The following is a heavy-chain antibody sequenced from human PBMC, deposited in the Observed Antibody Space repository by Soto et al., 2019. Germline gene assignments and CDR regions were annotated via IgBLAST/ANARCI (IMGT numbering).Heavy chain of an antibody. CDR3: ARRYARNFDF. D-gene: IGHD2-8*01. J-gene: IGHJ4*02. V-gene: IGHV4-39*07. Sequence: PEETLPNTCNVARASIRRYNHCGWIRQPPGKGLEWIGNIFYSGNTIYNPSLKSRVTISVDTSKNQFSLKLSSVTAADTAVYYCARRYARNFDFWGQGTLLTVSS. CDR2: IFYSGNT. CDR1: RASIRRYN.